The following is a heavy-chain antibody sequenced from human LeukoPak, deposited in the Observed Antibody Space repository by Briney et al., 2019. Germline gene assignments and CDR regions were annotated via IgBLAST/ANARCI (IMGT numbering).Heavy chain of an antibody. CDR2: INWNSGNI. Sequence: GGSLRLSCAASGFTFDDYAMHWVRQAPGKGLEWVSGINWNSGNIGYADSVKGRFTISRDNAKSSLYLQMNSLRAEDTAVYYCAKVLRGEFSCLDYWGQGTLVTVSS. J-gene: IGHJ4*02. D-gene: IGHD3-16*02. V-gene: IGHV3-9*01. CDR1: GFTFDDYA. CDR3: AKVLRGEFSCLDY.